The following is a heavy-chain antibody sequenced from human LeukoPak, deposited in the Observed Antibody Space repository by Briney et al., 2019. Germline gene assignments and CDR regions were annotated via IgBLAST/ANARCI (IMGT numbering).Heavy chain of an antibody. CDR1: GGTFSSYA. CDR2: IIPILGIA. Sequence: ASVKVSCKASGGTFSSYAISWVRQAPGQGLEWMGRIIPILGIANYAQKFQGRVTITADKSTSTAYMELSSLRSEDTAVYYCARDLVVVVAARPSWFDPWGQGTLVTVSS. D-gene: IGHD2-15*01. J-gene: IGHJ5*02. V-gene: IGHV1-69*04. CDR3: ARDLVVVVAARPSWFDP.